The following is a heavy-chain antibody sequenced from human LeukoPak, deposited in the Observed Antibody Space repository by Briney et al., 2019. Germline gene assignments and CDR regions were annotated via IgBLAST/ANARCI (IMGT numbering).Heavy chain of an antibody. V-gene: IGHV1-8*01. CDR3: ARGRLNGNVDF. J-gene: IGHJ4*02. CDR1: GYTFTGYD. Sequence: ASVKVSCKTSGYTFTGYDINWVRQAAGQGFEWMGWMHPNSGDTGYAHNLQGRITITRDSSTATVFMELSSLRSEDTAMYFCARGRLNGNVDFWGQGTLVTVSS. CDR2: MHPNSGDT. D-gene: IGHD1-20*01.